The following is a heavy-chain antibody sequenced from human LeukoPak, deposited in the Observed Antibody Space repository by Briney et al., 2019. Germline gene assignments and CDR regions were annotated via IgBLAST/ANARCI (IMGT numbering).Heavy chain of an antibody. J-gene: IGHJ4*02. Sequence: GASVKVSCKASGYTFTSYGISWVRQAPGQGLEWMGWISAYNGNTNYAQKLQGRVTMTTDTSTSTAYMELRSLRSDDTAVYYCARDRLRYFAWLLTCPGYWGQGTLVTVSS. D-gene: IGHD3-9*01. CDR2: ISAYNGNT. V-gene: IGHV1-18*01. CDR1: GYTFTSYG. CDR3: ARDRLRYFAWLLTCPGY.